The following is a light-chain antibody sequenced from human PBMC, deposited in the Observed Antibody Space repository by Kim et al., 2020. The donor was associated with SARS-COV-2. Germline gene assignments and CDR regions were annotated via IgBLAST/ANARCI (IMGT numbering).Light chain of an antibody. CDR2: GAS. V-gene: IGKV3-20*01. CDR1: QSVSSNY. Sequence: DIVLTQSPGTLSLSPGERATLSCRASQSVSSNYLAWYQQRPDQAPRLLIYGASSRATGIPDRFSGTGYGTDFTFTITRLEREDFAVYYCQQYASSPLTFGGGTKVDIK. CDR3: QQYASSPLT. J-gene: IGKJ4*01.